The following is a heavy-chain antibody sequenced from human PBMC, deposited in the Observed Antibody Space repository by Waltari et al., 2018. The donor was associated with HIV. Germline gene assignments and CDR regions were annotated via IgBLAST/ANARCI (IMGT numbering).Heavy chain of an antibody. CDR1: ASSINSRYY. J-gene: IGHJ3*01. D-gene: IGHD3-22*01. CDR3: ARDQDYYDSSGYTCYAFDP. Sequence: QVRLQESGPGLVKPSETLSLTCSVSASSINSRYYWGWIRQAPGNGLEWIGSIYRTGTTYYTPSLKSRVSISLNMSRNQCSLKLTSVTAADTAVYYCARDQDYYDSSGYTCYAFDPWGQGTMVIVSS. V-gene: IGHV4-38-2*02. CDR2: IYRTGTT.